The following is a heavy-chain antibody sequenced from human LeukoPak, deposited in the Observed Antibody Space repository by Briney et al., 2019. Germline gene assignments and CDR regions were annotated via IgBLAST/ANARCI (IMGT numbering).Heavy chain of an antibody. J-gene: IGHJ4*02. CDR3: AKDTPPRAAAGSGGLDY. CDR1: GFTFSSYW. V-gene: IGHV3-7*01. CDR2: IKQDGSEK. Sequence: PGGSLRLSCAASGFTFSSYWMSWVRQAPGKGLEWVANIKQDGSEKYYVDSVKGRFTISRDNAKNSLYLQMNSLRAEDTAVYYCAKDTPPRAAAGSGGLDYWGQGTLVTVSS. D-gene: IGHD6-13*01.